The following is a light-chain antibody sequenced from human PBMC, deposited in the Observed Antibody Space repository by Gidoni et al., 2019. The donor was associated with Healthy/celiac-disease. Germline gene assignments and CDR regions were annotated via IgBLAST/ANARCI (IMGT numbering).Light chain of an antibody. Sequence: DIVMTQSPLSLSVTPGQPASIPCKSSQSLLYSDGKTYLYWYLQKPGQAPQLLFYEVSKRFSGVPDRFSGTGSGTHFTLKISRVEAEDVGVYYCMQTLQLPITFGQGTRLEIK. CDR3: MQTLQLPIT. V-gene: IGKV2D-29*01. J-gene: IGKJ5*01. CDR1: QSLLYSDGKTY. CDR2: EVS.